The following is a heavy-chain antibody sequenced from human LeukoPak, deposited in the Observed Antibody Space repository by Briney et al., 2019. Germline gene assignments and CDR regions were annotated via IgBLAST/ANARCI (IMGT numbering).Heavy chain of an antibody. CDR1: GGSISTYY. J-gene: IGHJ4*02. Sequence: PSETLSLTCAVSGGSISTYYWSWIRQPPGKGLEWIGYIHYSGSSNYNPSLKSRVTISLDTSKNQFSLKLSSVTAADTAVYYCAWDSSGYSHFDYWGQGTLVTVSS. D-gene: IGHD3-22*01. CDR2: IHYSGSS. CDR3: AWDSSGYSHFDY. V-gene: IGHV4-59*12.